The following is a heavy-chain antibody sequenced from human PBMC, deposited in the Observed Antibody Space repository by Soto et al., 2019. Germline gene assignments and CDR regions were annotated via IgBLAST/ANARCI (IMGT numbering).Heavy chain of an antibody. Sequence: ASVKVSCKASGYTFTGYYIHWVRQAPGQGLEWMGWINPKSGGTNYAQKFQGWVTMTRGMSISTAYMELSRLTSDDTAVYYCARGSSSGWLYWYFDLWGRGTLVTVSS. CDR2: INPKSGGT. CDR1: GYTFTGYY. CDR3: ARGSSSGWLYWYFDL. J-gene: IGHJ2*01. D-gene: IGHD6-19*01. V-gene: IGHV1-2*04.